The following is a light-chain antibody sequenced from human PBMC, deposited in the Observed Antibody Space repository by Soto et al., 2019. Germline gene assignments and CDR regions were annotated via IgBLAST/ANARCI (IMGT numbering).Light chain of an antibody. CDR1: SSDVGGYNH. CDR3: SSYTISSTLVV. J-gene: IGLJ2*01. V-gene: IGLV2-14*01. Sequence: QSALTQPASVSGSPGQSITISCTGTSSDVGGYNHVSWYQQHPGKAPKLMIYDVSNRPSGVCNRFSGAKSVNTASLTISGLQAEDEADYYCSSYTISSTLVVFGGGTKLTVL. CDR2: DVS.